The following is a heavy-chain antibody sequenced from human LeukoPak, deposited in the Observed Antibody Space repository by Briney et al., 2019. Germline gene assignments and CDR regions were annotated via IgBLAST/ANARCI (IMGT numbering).Heavy chain of an antibody. V-gene: IGHV4-38-2*02. D-gene: IGHD3-10*01. Sequence: SETLSLTCTVSGYSISSGYYWGWIRQPPGKGLEWIGEINHSGSTNYNPSLKSRVTISLDTSKNQFSLKLTSVTAADTAVYYCARGGGSGSYYEAWGQGTLVTVSS. CDR1: GYSISSGYY. J-gene: IGHJ4*02. CDR2: INHSGST. CDR3: ARGGGSGSYYEA.